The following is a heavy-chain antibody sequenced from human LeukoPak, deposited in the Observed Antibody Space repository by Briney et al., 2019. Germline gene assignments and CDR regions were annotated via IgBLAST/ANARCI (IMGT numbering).Heavy chain of an antibody. CDR1: GGSISNYY. D-gene: IGHD2-15*01. CDR2: IYYSGST. CDR3: ARQREYCSGVSCYSDVFDI. V-gene: IGHV4-59*08. Sequence: SETLSLTCTGSGGSISNYYWSWIRQPPGKGLECIGYIYYSGSTNYNPSLKSRVTISVDTSKNQFSLRLSSVTAADTAVYYCARQREYCSGVSCYSDVFDIWGQGTMVTVSS. J-gene: IGHJ3*02.